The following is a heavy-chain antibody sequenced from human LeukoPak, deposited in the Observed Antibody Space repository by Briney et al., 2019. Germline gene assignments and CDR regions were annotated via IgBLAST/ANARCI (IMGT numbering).Heavy chain of an antibody. CDR3: ARDLGIAVAGTVLGFDY. D-gene: IGHD6-19*01. V-gene: IGHV3-21*01. CDR1: GFTFKTHS. Sequence: GGSLRLSCAASGFTFKTHSINWVRQAPGKGLEWVSSISSSSSYIYYADSVKGRFTISRDNAKNSLYLQMNSLRAEDTAVYYCARDLGIAVAGTVLGFDYWGQGTLVTVSS. CDR2: ISSSSSYI. J-gene: IGHJ4*02.